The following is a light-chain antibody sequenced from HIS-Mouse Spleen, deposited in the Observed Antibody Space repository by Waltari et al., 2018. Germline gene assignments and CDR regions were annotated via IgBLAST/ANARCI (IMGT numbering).Light chain of an antibody. Sequence: QSALTQPASVSGSPGQSLTISCTGTSRDVGSSHLVPWDQQHPGKAPKLMIYEGSKRPSGVSNRFSGSKSGNTASLTISGLQAEDEADYYCCSYAGSSTFVVFGGGTKLTVL. CDR2: EGS. CDR3: CSYAGSSTFVV. V-gene: IGLV2-23*03. CDR1: SRDVGSSHL. J-gene: IGLJ3*02.